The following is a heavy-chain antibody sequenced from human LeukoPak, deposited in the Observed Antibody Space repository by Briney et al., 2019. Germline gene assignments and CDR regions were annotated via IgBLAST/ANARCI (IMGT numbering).Heavy chain of an antibody. Sequence: SETLSLTCTVSGGSISTYYWSWIRQPPGKGLEWIGEINHSGSTNYNPSLKSRVTISVDTSKNQFSLKLSSVTAADTAVYYCARGPHTGVNYYDSSGYYYWGQGTLVTVSS. CDR3: ARGPHTGVNYYDSSGYYY. J-gene: IGHJ4*02. CDR2: INHSGST. V-gene: IGHV4-34*01. CDR1: GGSISTYY. D-gene: IGHD3-22*01.